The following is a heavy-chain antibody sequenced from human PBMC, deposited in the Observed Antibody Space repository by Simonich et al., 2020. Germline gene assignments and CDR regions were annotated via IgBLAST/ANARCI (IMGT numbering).Heavy chain of an antibody. V-gene: IGHV1-2*02. D-gene: IGHD7-27*01. CDR3: ARGALTGDYYYMDV. CDR2: INPNSGST. Sequence: QVQLVQSGAEVKKPGASVKVSCKASGYTFTGYYMHWVRQAPGQGLEWMGWINPNSGSTNYAQKFQGRGTMTRDTSISTAYMELSRLRSDDTAVYYCARGALTGDYYYMDVWGKGTTVTVSS. J-gene: IGHJ6*03. CDR1: GYTFTGYY.